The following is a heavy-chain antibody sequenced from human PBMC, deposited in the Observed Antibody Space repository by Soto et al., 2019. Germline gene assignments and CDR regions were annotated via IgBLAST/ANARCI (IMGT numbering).Heavy chain of an antibody. CDR3: AKETVEYYFDY. Sequence: QVQLVESGGGVVQPGRSLRLSCAASGFTFSIYGMHWVRQAPGKGLEWVVVISYDGSNKYYADSVKGRFTISRDNSKNTLYLQMNSLRGEDTAVYYCAKETVEYYFDYWGQGTLVTVSS. D-gene: IGHD3-3*01. J-gene: IGHJ4*02. CDR1: GFTFSIYG. V-gene: IGHV3-30*18. CDR2: ISYDGSNK.